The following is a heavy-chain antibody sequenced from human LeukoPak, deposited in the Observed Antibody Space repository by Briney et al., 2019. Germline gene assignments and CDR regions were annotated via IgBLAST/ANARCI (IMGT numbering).Heavy chain of an antibody. V-gene: IGHV4-34*01. Sequence: SETLSLTCAVYGGSFSGYYWSWIRQPPGKGLEWIGEINHSGSTNYNPSLKSRVTISVDTSKNQFSLKLSSVTAADTAVYHCARGVRYFDWLDYWGQGTLVTVSS. CDR2: INHSGST. J-gene: IGHJ4*02. D-gene: IGHD3-9*01. CDR3: ARGVRYFDWLDY. CDR1: GGSFSGYY.